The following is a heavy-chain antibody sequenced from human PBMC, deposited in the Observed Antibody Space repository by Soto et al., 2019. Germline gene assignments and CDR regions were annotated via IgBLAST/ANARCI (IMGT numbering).Heavy chain of an antibody. V-gene: IGHV3-15*07. D-gene: IGHD3-16*01. CDR2: IKSKTDGGTP. J-gene: IGHJ4*02. CDR3: TTSHYSAIGGPGPRLVDY. Sequence: PGGSLRLSCAASGFSFRNAWVNWVRQAPGKGLEWVGRIKSKTDGGTPDYAAPVRGRFTISRDDSKKTVYLQMKSLRTEDAAVYYCTTSHYSAIGGPGPRLVDYWGQGTLVTLSS. CDR1: GFSFRNAW.